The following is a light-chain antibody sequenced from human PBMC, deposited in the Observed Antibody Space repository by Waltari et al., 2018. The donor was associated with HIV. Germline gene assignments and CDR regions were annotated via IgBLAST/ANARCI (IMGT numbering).Light chain of an antibody. J-gene: IGKJ3*01. Sequence: ENVLTQSPGILSVSPGERVTLSCRASQIVLSNYLAWYQQKPGQAPRLLIFGASSRATGIPDRFIGSGSGTDFTLTISRLEPEDFAVYYCQQYGGSPGFTFGPGTKVDIK. CDR1: QIVLSNY. CDR3: QQYGGSPGFT. V-gene: IGKV3-20*01. CDR2: GAS.